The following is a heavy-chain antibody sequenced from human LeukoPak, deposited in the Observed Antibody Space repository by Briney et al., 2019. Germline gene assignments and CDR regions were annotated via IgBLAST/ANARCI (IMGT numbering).Heavy chain of an antibody. CDR2: IYYSGST. J-gene: IGHJ6*02. V-gene: IGHV4-30-4*01. CDR3: AREREYYYGSGSYGSGMDV. Sequence: PSQTLSLTCTVSGGSISSGDYYWGWIRQPPGKGLEWIGYIYYSGSTYYNPSLKSRVTISVDTSKNQFSPKLSSVTAADTAVYYCAREREYYYGSGSYGSGMDVWGQGTTVTVSS. CDR1: GGSISSGDYY. D-gene: IGHD3-10*01.